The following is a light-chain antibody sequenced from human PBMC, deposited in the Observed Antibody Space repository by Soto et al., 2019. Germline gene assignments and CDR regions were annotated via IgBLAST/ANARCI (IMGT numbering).Light chain of an antibody. Sequence: DIQMTQSPSPLSATVGDRVTITCRASQTISTYLNWYQQKPGKAPKLLIYKASSLESGVPSRFSGSGSGTEFTLTISSLQPDDFATYYCQQYNSQWTFGQGTKVDI. J-gene: IGKJ1*01. CDR2: KAS. V-gene: IGKV1-5*03. CDR3: QQYNSQWT. CDR1: QTISTY.